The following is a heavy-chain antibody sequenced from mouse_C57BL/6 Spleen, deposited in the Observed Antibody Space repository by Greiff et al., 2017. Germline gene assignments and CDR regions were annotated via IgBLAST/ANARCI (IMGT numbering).Heavy chain of an antibody. CDR2: INPSTGGT. D-gene: IGHD1-1*01. CDR3: ARPYITTVVGRGYFYV. V-gene: IGHV1-42*01. J-gene: IGHJ1*03. Sequence: EVQLQQSGPELVKPGASVKISCKASGYSFTGYYMNWVKQSPEKSLEWIGEINPSTGGTTYNQKFKAKATLTVDKSSSTAYMQLKSLTSEDSAVYYCARPYITTVVGRGYFYVWGTGTTVTGSS. CDR1: GYSFTGYY.